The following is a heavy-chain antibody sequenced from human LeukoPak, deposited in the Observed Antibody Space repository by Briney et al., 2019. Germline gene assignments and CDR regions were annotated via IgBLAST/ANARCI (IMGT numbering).Heavy chain of an antibody. CDR3: ARGRNGYNFIDY. J-gene: IGHJ4*02. CDR1: GGSINSYY. Sequence: SETLSLTCTVSGGSINSYYWNWIRQPPGKGLEWIGYIYYSGSTNYNPSLKSRVTISLDTSKNQFSLKLSSVTAADTAVYYCARGRNGYNFIDYWGQGTLVTVSS. V-gene: IGHV4-59*01. CDR2: IYYSGST. D-gene: IGHD5-24*01.